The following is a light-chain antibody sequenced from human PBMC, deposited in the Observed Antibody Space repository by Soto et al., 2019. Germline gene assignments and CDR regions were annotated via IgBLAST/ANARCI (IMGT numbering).Light chain of an antibody. CDR3: HQYKNWPWT. Sequence: EIVMTQSPASLSVSPGERVTLSCTTSQSVSRYLAWYQQIPGQAPRLLIHGASTGAIGVPDRFSGSGSGTEFTLTISTLKSEDSAVYYCHQYKNWPWTFGHGTKVEI. CDR1: QSVSRY. CDR2: GAS. J-gene: IGKJ1*01. V-gene: IGKV3-15*01.